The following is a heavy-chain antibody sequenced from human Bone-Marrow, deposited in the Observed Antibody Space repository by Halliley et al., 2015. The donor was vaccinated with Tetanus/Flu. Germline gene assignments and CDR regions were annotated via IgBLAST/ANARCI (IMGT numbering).Heavy chain of an antibody. V-gene: IGHV3-23*01. CDR1: GFSFRSYV. J-gene: IGHJ4*02. CDR3: AKDLSFIEVAGTGALDY. D-gene: IGHD6-19*01. CDR2: LSGSGAYT. Sequence: SLRLSCAASGFSFRSYVMNWVRQAPGKGLEWVSGLSGSGAYTFYADSVKGRFTISRDNSKNTLYLQMNSLRAEDTAVYYCAKDLSFIEVAGTGALDYWGQGTRVTVSS.